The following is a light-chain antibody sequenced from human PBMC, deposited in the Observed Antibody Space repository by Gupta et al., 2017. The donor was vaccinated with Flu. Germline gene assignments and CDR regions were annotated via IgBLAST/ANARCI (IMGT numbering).Light chain of an antibody. J-gene: IGLJ2*01. CDR1: KLGDKY. V-gene: IGLV3-1*01. CDR3: QAWDSSTVV. Sequence: SYELSQPPSVSVSPGQTASITCSGDKLGDKYACWHQQKPGQSPVLVIYQDTKRPSGIPARFSGSNSGNTATLTISGTQAMDEADYYCQAWDSSTVVFGGGTKLTVL. CDR2: QDT.